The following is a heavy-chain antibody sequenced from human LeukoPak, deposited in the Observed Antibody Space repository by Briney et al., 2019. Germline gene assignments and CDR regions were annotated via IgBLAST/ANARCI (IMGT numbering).Heavy chain of an antibody. D-gene: IGHD3-3*01. J-gene: IGHJ4*02. CDR3: ASGRFLEWLSYYFDY. V-gene: IGHV4-38-2*02. CDR2: IYHSGST. CDR1: GYSISSGYY. Sequence: SETLSLTCTVSGYSISSGYYWGWIRQPPGKGLEWIGSIYHSGSTYYNPSLKSRVTISVDTSKNQFSLKLSSVTAADTAVYYCASGRFLEWLSYYFDYWGQGTLVTVSS.